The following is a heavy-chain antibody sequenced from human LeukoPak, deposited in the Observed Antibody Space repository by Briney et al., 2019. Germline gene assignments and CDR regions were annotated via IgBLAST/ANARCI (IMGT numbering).Heavy chain of an antibody. J-gene: IGHJ6*03. CDR3: ARLYSSSWGYYYYYMDV. D-gene: IGHD6-13*01. CDR1: GYTFTSYG. Sequence: VASVKVSCKASGYTFTSYGISWVRQAPGQGLEWMGWISAYNGNTNYAQKLQGRVTMTTDTSTSTGYMELRSLRSDDTAVYYCARLYSSSWGYYYYYMDVWGKGTTVTISS. CDR2: ISAYNGNT. V-gene: IGHV1-18*01.